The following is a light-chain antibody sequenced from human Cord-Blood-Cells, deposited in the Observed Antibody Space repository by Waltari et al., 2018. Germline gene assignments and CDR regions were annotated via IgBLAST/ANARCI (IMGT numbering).Light chain of an antibody. J-gene: IGLJ2*01. CDR3: SSYTSSSTLV. Sequence: QSTLTQPASVSGSPGQSITISCTGTSIDVGGYKHGAWYQQHPGKAPKLMLYDVSNRPSGVSKRFSGSKSGNTASLTISVLQAEDEADYYCSSYTSSSTLVFGGGTKLTVL. V-gene: IGLV2-14*01. CDR2: DVS. CDR1: SIDVGGYKH.